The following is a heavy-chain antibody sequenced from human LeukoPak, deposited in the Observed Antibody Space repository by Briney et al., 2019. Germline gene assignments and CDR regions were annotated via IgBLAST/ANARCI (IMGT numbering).Heavy chain of an antibody. CDR3: ARLVYSGGDP. J-gene: IGHJ5*02. CDR1: GGSISSYY. V-gene: IGHV4-59*12. D-gene: IGHD1-26*01. CDR2: IYYSGST. Sequence: PSETLSLTCTVSGGSISSYYWSWIRQPPGKGLEWIGYIYYSGSTNYNPSLKSRVTISVDTSKNQFSLKLSSVTAADTAVYYCARLVYSGGDPWGQGTLVTVSS.